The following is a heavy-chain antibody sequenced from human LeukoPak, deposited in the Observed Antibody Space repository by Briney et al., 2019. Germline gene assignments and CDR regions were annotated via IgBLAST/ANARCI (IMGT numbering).Heavy chain of an antibody. J-gene: IGHJ4*02. V-gene: IGHV1-46*01. Sequence: ASVKVSCKASGYTFTSYYMHWVRQAPGQGLEWMGIINPSGGSTSYAQKFQGRVTMTRDTSTSTVYMELSSLRSEDTAVYYCARAAYYDGSGYYYGALYFDYWGQGTLVTVSS. D-gene: IGHD3-22*01. CDR1: GYTFTSYY. CDR3: ARAAYYDGSGYYYGALYFDY. CDR2: INPSGGST.